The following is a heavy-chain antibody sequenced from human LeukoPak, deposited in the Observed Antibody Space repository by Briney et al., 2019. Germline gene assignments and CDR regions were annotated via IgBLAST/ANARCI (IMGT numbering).Heavy chain of an antibody. CDR3: AKSSSWAYYFDY. J-gene: IGHJ4*02. Sequence: PGGSLRLSCAASGFTFGSYGMHWVHQAPGKGLEWVAVISYDGSNKYYADSVKGRFTISRDNSKNTLYLQMNSLRAEDTAVHYCAKSSSWAYYFDYWGQGTLVTVSS. CDR2: ISYDGSNK. CDR1: GFTFGSYG. V-gene: IGHV3-30*18. D-gene: IGHD6-13*01.